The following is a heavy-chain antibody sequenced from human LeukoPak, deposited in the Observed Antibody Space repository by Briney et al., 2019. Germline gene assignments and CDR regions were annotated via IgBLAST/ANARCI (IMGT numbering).Heavy chain of an antibody. J-gene: IGHJ4*02. Sequence: ASVKVSCKASGYTFTGYYLHWVRQAPGQGLEWMGWINPNSGGTNYAQKFQGGVTMTRDTSISTAYMEMSRLTSDDTAVYYCATGRDSGNWKSPFDYWAQGTLVTVSS. V-gene: IGHV1-2*02. CDR3: ATGRDSGNWKSPFDY. D-gene: IGHD1-1*01. CDR2: INPNSGGT. CDR1: GYTFTGYY.